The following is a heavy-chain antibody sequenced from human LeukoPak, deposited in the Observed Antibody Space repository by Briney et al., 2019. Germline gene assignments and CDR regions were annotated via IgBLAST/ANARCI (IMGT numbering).Heavy chain of an antibody. CDR2: IIPIFGTA. D-gene: IGHD3-16*02. CDR3: ARQAALLRLGELSLFR. V-gene: IGHV1-69*13. Sequence: SVKVPCKASGGTFSSYAISWVRQAPGQGLEWMGGIIPIFGTANYAQKVQGRVTITADESTSTAYMELSSLRSEDTAVYYCARQAALLRLGELSLFRWGQGTLVTVSS. CDR1: GGTFSSYA. J-gene: IGHJ4*02.